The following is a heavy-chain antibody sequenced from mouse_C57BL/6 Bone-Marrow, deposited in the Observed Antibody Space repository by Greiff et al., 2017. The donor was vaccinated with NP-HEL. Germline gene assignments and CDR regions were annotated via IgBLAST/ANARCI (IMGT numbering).Heavy chain of an antibody. Sequence: VQLQQSGAELVKPGASVKLSCKASGYTFTSYWMHWVKQRPGQGLEWIGMIHPNSGSTNYNEKFKSKATLTVDKSSSTAYMQLSSLTSEDSAVYYCARDHPRVYFDYWGQGTTLTVSS. CDR2: IHPNSGST. V-gene: IGHV1-64*01. J-gene: IGHJ2*01. CDR3: ARDHPRVYFDY. CDR1: GYTFTSYW.